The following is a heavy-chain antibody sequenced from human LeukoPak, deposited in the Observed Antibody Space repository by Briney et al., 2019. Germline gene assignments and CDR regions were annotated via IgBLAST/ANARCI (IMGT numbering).Heavy chain of an antibody. D-gene: IGHD3-10*01. V-gene: IGHV3-11*04. CDR3: ATYGSGSGTFFDS. CDR2: ISHSGSTI. J-gene: IGHJ4*01. CDR1: GYTFSDYY. Sequence: GGSLRLSCTASGYTFSDYYMSWIRQAPEKGLEWLSYISHSGSTIYYADSVKGRFTISRDNAKNSLYLQMNSLRAEDTALYYCATYGSGSGTFFDSWGQGTLVTVSS.